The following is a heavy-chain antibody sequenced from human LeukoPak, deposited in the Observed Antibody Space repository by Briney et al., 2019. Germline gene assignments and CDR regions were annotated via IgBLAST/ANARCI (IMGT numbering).Heavy chain of an antibody. D-gene: IGHD3-3*01. Sequence: GESLKISSRGSGYSFTSYWIGWVRQAPGQGVQWMGWISAYNGNTNYAQKLQGRVTMTTDTSTSTAYMELRSLRSDDTAVYYCARGVTIFGVVNGFDYWGQGTLVTVSS. CDR2: ISAYNGNT. CDR1: GYSFTSYW. CDR3: ARGVTIFGVVNGFDY. J-gene: IGHJ4*02. V-gene: IGHV1-18*04.